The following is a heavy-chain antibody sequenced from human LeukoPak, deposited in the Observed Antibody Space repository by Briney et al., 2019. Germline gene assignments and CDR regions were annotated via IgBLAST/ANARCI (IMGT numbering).Heavy chain of an antibody. J-gene: IGHJ6*02. CDR2: IYYSGST. CDR1: GGTIRTLY. Sequence: SETLSLTCTVSGGTIRTLYWSWIRQPPGKGLEWIGYIYYSGSTNYNPSLKSRVTISVDTSKNQFSPKLSSVTAADTAVYYCARGTPYYYYGMDVWGQGTTVTVSS. CDR3: ARGTPYYYYGMDV. V-gene: IGHV4-59*11.